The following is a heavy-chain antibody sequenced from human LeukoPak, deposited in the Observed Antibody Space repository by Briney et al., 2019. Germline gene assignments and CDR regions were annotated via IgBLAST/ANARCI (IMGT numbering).Heavy chain of an antibody. J-gene: IGHJ4*02. V-gene: IGHV3-23*01. CDR3: AKDMFAGAARPPAFFFGF. D-gene: IGHD6-6*01. CDR1: GFTFSSYA. Sequence: GSLRLSCAASGFTFSSYAMSWVRQAPVKGLEWVSAISGSGGSTYYADSVKGRFTISRDNSKNTLYLQMNSLRAEDTAVYYFAKDMFAGAARPPAFFFGFWGQGTRSPSPQ. CDR2: ISGSGGST.